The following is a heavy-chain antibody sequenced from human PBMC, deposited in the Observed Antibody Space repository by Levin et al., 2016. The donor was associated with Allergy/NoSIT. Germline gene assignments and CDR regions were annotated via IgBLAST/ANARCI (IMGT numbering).Heavy chain of an antibody. CDR2: VYNSGDT. J-gene: IGHJ6*02. Sequence: SETLSLTCSVSGASSISNFYWSWIRQPPGRGLEWIAYVYNSGDTNYNPSLKSRVTISLDTSKNQCSLNLRSVTAADTAVYYCARVIRGTFSYAMDVWGQGTTVTVPS. D-gene: IGHD2/OR15-2a*01. V-gene: IGHV4-59*01. CDR1: GASSISNFY. CDR3: ARVIRGTFSYAMDV.